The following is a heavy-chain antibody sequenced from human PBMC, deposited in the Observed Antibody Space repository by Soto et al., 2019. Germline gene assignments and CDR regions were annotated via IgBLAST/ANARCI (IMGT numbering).Heavy chain of an antibody. Sequence: QVQLQASGPGLVKPSETLSLTCTDSGGSISNSYWSWIRQPPGKGLEWIGNIYHSGSTDYKPSLNSRVTISVDTSKNQFSLKLSSVTATDTAVYYCARGSSSWWFDYWGQGTLVAVSS. D-gene: IGHD6-13*01. V-gene: IGHV4-59*08. CDR2: IYHSGST. J-gene: IGHJ4*02. CDR3: ARGSSSWWFDY. CDR1: GGSISNSY.